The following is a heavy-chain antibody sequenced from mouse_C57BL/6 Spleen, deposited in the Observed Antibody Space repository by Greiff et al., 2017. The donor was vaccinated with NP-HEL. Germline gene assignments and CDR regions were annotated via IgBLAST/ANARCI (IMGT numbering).Heavy chain of an antibody. V-gene: IGHV5-6*01. CDR3: ARQGTGTGYFDV. J-gene: IGHJ1*03. D-gene: IGHD4-1*01. Sequence: EVNVVESGGDLVKPGGSLKLSCAASGFTFSSYGMSWVRQTPDKRLEWVATISSGGSYTYYPDSVKGRFTISRDNAKNTLYLQMSSLKSEDTAMYYCARQGTGTGYFDVWGTGTTVTVSS. CDR2: ISSGGSYT. CDR1: GFTFSSYG.